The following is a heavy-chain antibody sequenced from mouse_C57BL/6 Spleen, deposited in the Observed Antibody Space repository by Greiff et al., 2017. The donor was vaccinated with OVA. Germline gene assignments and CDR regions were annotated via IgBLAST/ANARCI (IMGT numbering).Heavy chain of an antibody. Sequence: VMLVESGPELVKPGASVKLSCKASGYTFTSYDINWVKQRPGQGLEWIGWIYPRDGSTKYNEKFKGKATLTVDTSSSTAYMELHSLTSEDSAVYFCAREDYYYGSSSLYFDVWGTGTTVTVSS. CDR3: AREDYYYGSSSLYFDV. V-gene: IGHV1-85*01. CDR2: IYPRDGST. D-gene: IGHD1-1*01. CDR1: GYTFTSYD. J-gene: IGHJ1*03.